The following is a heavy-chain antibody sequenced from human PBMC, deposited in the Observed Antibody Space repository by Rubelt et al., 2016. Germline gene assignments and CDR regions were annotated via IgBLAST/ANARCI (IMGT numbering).Heavy chain of an antibody. V-gene: IGHV4-39*01. CDR3: APGPLYSASYYE. CDR2: IYHIGSI. CDR1: GGSVSSRSYY. J-gene: IGHJ4*02. Sequence: QLHLQESGPGLVKPSETLSLTCTVSGGSVSSRSYYWGWIRKPPGKGLEWIGNIYHIGSIYHNPSLKSRVATSVDTSKNQFFLRLASLTATDTAVYYCAPGPLYSASYYEWGQGTLVTVSS. D-gene: IGHD6-13*01.